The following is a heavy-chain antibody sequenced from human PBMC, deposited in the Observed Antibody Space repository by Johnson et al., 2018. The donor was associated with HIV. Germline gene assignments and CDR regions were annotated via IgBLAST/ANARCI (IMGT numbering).Heavy chain of an antibody. CDR3: AKDLGGESENEEWASDYYEVGRHIPGPEPRAVLGAFDI. CDR2: ISADGSNK. J-gene: IGHJ3*02. D-gene: IGHD3-22*01. CDR1: GFTFSDYG. V-gene: IGHV3-30*18. Sequence: QVQLVESGGGVVQPGRSLRLSCAASGFTFSDYGMHWVRQAPGKGLEWVAVISADGSNKYYADSVKGRFTISRDNSKNTLHLQMNSLRAEDTAVYYCAKDLGGESENEEWASDYYEVGRHIPGPEPRAVLGAFDIWGQGTRVTVSS.